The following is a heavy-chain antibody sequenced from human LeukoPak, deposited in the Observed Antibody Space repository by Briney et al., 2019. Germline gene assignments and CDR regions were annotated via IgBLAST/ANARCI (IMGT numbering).Heavy chain of an antibody. D-gene: IGHD2-2*01. V-gene: IGHV1-18*01. Sequence: ASVKVSCKASGYTLTSYGISWVRQAPGQGLEWMGWISAYNGNTNYAQKLQGRVTMTTDTSTSTAYMELRSLRSDDTAVYYCARVVPAAIRNWFDPWGQGTLVTVSS. CDR3: ARVVPAAIRNWFDP. CDR2: ISAYNGNT. J-gene: IGHJ5*02. CDR1: GYTLTSYG.